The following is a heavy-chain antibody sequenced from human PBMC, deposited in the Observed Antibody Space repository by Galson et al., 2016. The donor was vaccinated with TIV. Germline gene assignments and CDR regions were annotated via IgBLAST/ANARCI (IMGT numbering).Heavy chain of an antibody. J-gene: IGHJ4*02. D-gene: IGHD4-11*01. CDR2: IYARGNS. Sequence: TLSLTCTVSGSSISSGNYYWSWIRQSAGKGLEWIGRIYARGNSDYNPSLRSRVTISADTSKNQFSLRLSSVTAIDTAVYYCAREEGDYSNYAFYWGQGTLVTVSS. CDR1: GSSISSGNYY. CDR3: AREEGDYSNYAFY. V-gene: IGHV4-61*02.